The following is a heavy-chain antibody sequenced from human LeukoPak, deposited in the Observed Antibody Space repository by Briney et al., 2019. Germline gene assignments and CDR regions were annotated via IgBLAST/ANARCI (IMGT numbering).Heavy chain of an antibody. J-gene: IGHJ5*02. Sequence: GASVKVSCKASGGTFSSYAISWVRQAPGQGLEWMGGIIPIFGTANYAQKFQGRVTITTDESTSTAYMELSSLRSEDTAVYYSARGAILRAQNWFDPWGQGTLVTVSS. CDR1: GGTFSSYA. CDR2: IIPIFGTA. V-gene: IGHV1-69*05. D-gene: IGHD3-3*01. CDR3: ARGAILRAQNWFDP.